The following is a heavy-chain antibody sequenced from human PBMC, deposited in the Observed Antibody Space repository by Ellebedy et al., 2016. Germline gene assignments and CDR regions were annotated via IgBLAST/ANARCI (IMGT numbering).Heavy chain of an antibody. D-gene: IGHD6-6*01. CDR1: GFTFSSYW. Sequence: GESLKISXAASGFTFSSYWMSWVRQAPGKGLEWVANIKQDGSEKYYVDSVKGRFTNSRENAKNTLYLQMKSLRAEDTAVYYCAKGGGGIAARPPEGDYWGQGTLVTVSS. V-gene: IGHV3-7*03. CDR2: IKQDGSEK. J-gene: IGHJ4*02. CDR3: AKGGGGIAARPPEGDY.